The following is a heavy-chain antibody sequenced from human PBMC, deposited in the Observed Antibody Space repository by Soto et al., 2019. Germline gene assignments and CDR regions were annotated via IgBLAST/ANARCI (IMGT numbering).Heavy chain of an antibody. CDR2: IDPSDSYT. D-gene: IGHD6-13*01. Sequence: PGESLKISCKGSGYSFTSYWISWVRQMPGKGLEWMGRIDPSDSYTNYSPSFQGHATISADKSISTAYLQWSSLKASDTAMYYCARSSSSWSDYYYYYGMDVWGQGTTVTVSS. J-gene: IGHJ6*02. V-gene: IGHV5-10-1*01. CDR1: GYSFTSYW. CDR3: ARSSSSWSDYYYYYGMDV.